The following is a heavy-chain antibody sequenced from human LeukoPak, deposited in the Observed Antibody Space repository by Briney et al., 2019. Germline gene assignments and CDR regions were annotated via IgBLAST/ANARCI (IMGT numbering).Heavy chain of an antibody. V-gene: IGHV3-23*01. D-gene: IGHD3-10*01. J-gene: IGHJ4*02. CDR3: AKRGVVVRVILVGFHKEAYYFDS. Sequence: GGSLRLSCAVSGIALSNYGMTWVRQAPGKGLEWVAGISDSGGRTNYADSVKGRFAISRDNPKNTLYLQMNSLRAEDTAVYFCAKRGVVVRVILVGFHKEAYYFDSWGQGALVTVSS. CDR1: GIALSNYG. CDR2: ISDSGGRT.